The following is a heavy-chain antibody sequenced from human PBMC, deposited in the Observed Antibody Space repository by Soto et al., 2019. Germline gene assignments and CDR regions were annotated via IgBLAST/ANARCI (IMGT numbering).Heavy chain of an antibody. CDR2: ISGSGGST. CDR1: GFTFSSYA. Sequence: GGSLRLSCAASGFTFSSYAMSWVRQAPGKGLEWVSAISGSGGSTYYADSVKGRFTISRDNSKNTLYLQMNILRAEDTAVYYCAKAKMYSYYYYYGMDVWGQGTTVTVSS. CDR3: AKAKMYSYYYYYGMDV. V-gene: IGHV3-23*01. D-gene: IGHD1-26*01. J-gene: IGHJ6*02.